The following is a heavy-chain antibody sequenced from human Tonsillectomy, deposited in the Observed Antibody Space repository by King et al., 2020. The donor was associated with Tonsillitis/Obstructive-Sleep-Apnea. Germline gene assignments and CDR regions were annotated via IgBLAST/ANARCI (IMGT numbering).Heavy chain of an antibody. CDR1: GDRLTTYW. CDR3: ARHRTSGSLEPGGY. Sequence: QLVQSGGELKKPGESLKVSCEGSGDRLTTYWSVMVRHMLGERLEWMGHIYPGDSDTIYSPSFQGQVTISADKSISTAYLQWCSLKASDTAMYYCARHRTSGSLEPGGYWGQGTLVTVSS. J-gene: IGHJ4*02. CDR2: IYPGDSDT. D-gene: IGHD1-26*01. V-gene: IGHV5-51*01.